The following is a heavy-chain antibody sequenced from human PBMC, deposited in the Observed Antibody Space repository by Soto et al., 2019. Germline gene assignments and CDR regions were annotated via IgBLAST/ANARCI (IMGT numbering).Heavy chain of an antibody. CDR2: IYSGGTT. D-gene: IGHD3-16*01. J-gene: IGHJ6*02. CDR3: ARGGSASAGYYYYVMDV. V-gene: IGHV3-66*01. Sequence: GGSLRLSCTASGFTVSSNYMSWVRQAPGKGLEWVSVIYSGGTTYYADSVKGRFTISRDNSKNTLYLQMNSLRAEDTAAYYCARGGSASAGYYYYVMDVWGQGTTVTVSS. CDR1: GFTVSSNY.